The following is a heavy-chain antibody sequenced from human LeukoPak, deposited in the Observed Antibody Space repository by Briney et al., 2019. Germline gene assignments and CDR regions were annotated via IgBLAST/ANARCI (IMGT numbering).Heavy chain of an antibody. CDR2: ISWNSGSI. CDR3: AKFSYHLLAGGFQDY. Sequence: GRSLRLSCAASGFTFDDYAMHWVRQAPGKGLEWVSGISWNSGSIGYADSVKGRFTISRDNAKNSLYLQMNSLRAEDTALYYCAKFSYHLLAGGFQDYWGQGTLVTVSS. V-gene: IGHV3-9*01. D-gene: IGHD2-8*02. CDR1: GFTFDDYA. J-gene: IGHJ4*02.